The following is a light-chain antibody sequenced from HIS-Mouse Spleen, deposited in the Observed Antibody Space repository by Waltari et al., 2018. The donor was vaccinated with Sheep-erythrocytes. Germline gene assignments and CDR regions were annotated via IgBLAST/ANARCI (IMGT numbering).Light chain of an antibody. CDR1: SSDVGSYNR. Sequence: QSALTQPPSVSGSPGQSVTISCTGTSSDVGSYNRVSWYQQPPGTAPKLMIYEVSNRPSGVPDRFSGSKSGNTASLTSSGLQAEDEADYYCCSYAGSYNHVFATGTKVTVL. CDR2: EVS. J-gene: IGLJ1*01. V-gene: IGLV2-18*02. CDR3: CSYAGSYNHV.